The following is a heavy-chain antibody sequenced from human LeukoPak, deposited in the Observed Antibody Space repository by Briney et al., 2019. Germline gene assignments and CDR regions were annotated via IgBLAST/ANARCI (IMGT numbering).Heavy chain of an antibody. J-gene: IGHJ5*02. CDR2: ISYDGSNK. D-gene: IGHD6-13*01. Sequence: GGSLRLSCAASGFTFSSYAMHWVRQAPGRGLEWVAFISYDGSNKYYADSVKGRFTISRDNSKNKLYLQMNSLRDKDTAVYYCAREGQPYNWFDPWGQGTLVTVSS. CDR3: AREGQPYNWFDP. CDR1: GFTFSSYA. V-gene: IGHV3-30*01.